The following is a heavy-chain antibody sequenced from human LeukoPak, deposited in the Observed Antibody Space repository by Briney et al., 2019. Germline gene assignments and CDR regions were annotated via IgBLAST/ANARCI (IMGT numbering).Heavy chain of an antibody. CDR2: INPNSGGT. CDR3: ARDRRIAVAGRSGYFQH. Sequence: ASVKVSCKASGYTFTGYYMHWVRQAPGQGLEWMGWINPNSGGTNYAQKFQGRVTMTRDTSISTAYMELSRLRSGDTAVYYCARDRRIAVAGRSGYFQHWGQGTLVTVSS. J-gene: IGHJ1*01. CDR1: GYTFTGYY. D-gene: IGHD6-19*01. V-gene: IGHV1-2*02.